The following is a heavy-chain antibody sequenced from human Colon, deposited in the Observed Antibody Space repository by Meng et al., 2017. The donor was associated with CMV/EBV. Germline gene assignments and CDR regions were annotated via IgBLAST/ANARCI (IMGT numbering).Heavy chain of an antibody. J-gene: IGHJ4*02. Sequence: CVASGFMFKTYAMHWVRQAPGKGLEWVAVISYDGSNTFYADSVKGRFTISRDNSRDTLYLEMINLRPDDTAVYYCARERELFGGLDSWGQGILVTVSS. D-gene: IGHD3-10*01. CDR2: ISYDGSNT. V-gene: IGHV3-30-3*01. CDR1: GFMFKTYA. CDR3: ARERELFGGLDS.